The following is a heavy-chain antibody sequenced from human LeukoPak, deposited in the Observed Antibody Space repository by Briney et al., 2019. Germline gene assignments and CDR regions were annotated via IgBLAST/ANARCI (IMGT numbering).Heavy chain of an antibody. CDR3: ARRGPRYYYDSHTPGYYFDY. J-gene: IGHJ4*02. D-gene: IGHD3-22*01. CDR2: IYYSGST. V-gene: IGHV4-59*08. Sequence: SETLSLTCTVSGGSISSYYWSWIRQPPGKGLEWIGYIYYSGSTNYNPSLKSRVTISVDTSKNQFSLKLSSVTAADTAVYYCARRGPRYYYDSHTPGYYFDYWGQGTLVTVSS. CDR1: GGSISSYY.